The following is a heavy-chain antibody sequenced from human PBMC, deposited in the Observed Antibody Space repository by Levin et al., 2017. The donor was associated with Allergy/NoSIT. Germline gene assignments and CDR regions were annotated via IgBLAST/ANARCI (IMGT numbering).Heavy chain of an antibody. V-gene: IGHV3-15*01. J-gene: IGHJ4*02. D-gene: IGHD6-19*01. Sequence: GESLKISCAASGFTFSNAWMSWVRQAPGKGLEWVGRIKSKTDGGTTDYAAPVKGRFTISRDDSKNTLYLQMNSLKTEDTAVYYCTTVVGSGWDYYFDYWGQGTLVTVSS. CDR1: GFTFSNAW. CDR3: TTVVGSGWDYYFDY. CDR2: IKSKTDGGTT.